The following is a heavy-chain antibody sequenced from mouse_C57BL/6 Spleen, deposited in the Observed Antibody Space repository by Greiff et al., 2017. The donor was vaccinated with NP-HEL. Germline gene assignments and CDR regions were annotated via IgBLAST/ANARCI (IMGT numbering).Heavy chain of an antibody. V-gene: IGHV5-16*01. D-gene: IGHD2-10*02. CDR1: GFTFSDYY. J-gene: IGHJ1*03. Sequence: EVKLVESEGGLVQPGSSMKLSCTASGFTFSDYYMAWVRQVPEKGLEWVANINYDGSSTYYLDSLKSRFIISRDNAKNILYLQMSSLKSEDTATYYCARDRYGNYWYFDVWGTGTTVTVSS. CDR3: ARDRYGNYWYFDV. CDR2: INYDGSST.